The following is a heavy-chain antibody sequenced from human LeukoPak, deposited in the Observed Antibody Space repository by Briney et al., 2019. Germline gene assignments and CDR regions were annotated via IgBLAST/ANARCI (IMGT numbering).Heavy chain of an antibody. CDR3: AKDLGGGNSLDAFDI. V-gene: IGHV3-21*01. Sequence: GGSLRLSCGASGFTFSSYSMNWVRQAPGGGLGWVLSISSSSSYIYYADSVKGRFTISRDNAKNTLYLQMNSLRAEDTAVYYCAKDLGGGNSLDAFDIWGQGTMVTVSS. J-gene: IGHJ3*02. D-gene: IGHD4-23*01. CDR1: GFTFSSYS. CDR2: ISSSSSYI.